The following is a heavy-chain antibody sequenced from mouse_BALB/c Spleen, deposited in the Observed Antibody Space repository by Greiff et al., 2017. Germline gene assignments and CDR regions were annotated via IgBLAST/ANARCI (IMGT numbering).Heavy chain of an antibody. D-gene: IGHD4-1*01. J-gene: IGHJ3*01. V-gene: IGHV1S53*02. Sequence: QVQLQQSDAELVKPGASVKISCKASGYTFTDHAIHWVKQKPEQGLEWIGYISPGNGDIKYNEKFKGKATLTADKSSSTAYMRLNSLTSEDSAVYCCLYNWDKFAYWGQGTLVTVSA. CDR3: LYNWDKFAY. CDR1: GYTFTDHA. CDR2: ISPGNGDI.